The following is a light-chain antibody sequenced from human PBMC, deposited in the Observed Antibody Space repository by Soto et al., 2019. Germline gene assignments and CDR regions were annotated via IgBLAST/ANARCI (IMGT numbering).Light chain of an antibody. V-gene: IGKV1-5*03. CDR1: KTINRW. Sequence: DIQMTQSPSTLSASVGDRVTITCRASKTINRWLAWYQQRPWKAPKLLIYRASSLQSGVPSRFSGSGSGTEFPLTISSLQPDYFSTYYCQQYNNYWTFGQGTNVEIK. CDR2: RAS. J-gene: IGKJ1*01. CDR3: QQYNNYWT.